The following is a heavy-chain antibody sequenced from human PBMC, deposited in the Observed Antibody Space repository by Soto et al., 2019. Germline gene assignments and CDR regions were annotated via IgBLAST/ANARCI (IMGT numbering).Heavy chain of an antibody. V-gene: IGHV3-30*18. Sequence: QVQLVESGGGVVQPGRSLRLSCAASGFAFSSFGMHWVRQATGKGLEWWAGISFDGSNKYYADSGKGRFTISRDHSKNTLSLQMNRLKDEDTAVYYCAKDTSKYSNNWPAYYGLDVWCQGTTVTVSS. CDR1: GFAFSSFG. CDR2: ISFDGSNK. J-gene: IGHJ6*02. CDR3: AKDTSKYSNNWPAYYGLDV. D-gene: IGHD1-1*01.